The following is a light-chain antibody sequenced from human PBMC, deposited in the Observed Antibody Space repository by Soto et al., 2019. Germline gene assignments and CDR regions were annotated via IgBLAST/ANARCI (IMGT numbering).Light chain of an antibody. CDR3: QQSYSTPRT. Sequence: DIQMTQSPSSLSASVGDRVTITCRASPSISSYLNWYQQKPGKAPKLVIYAASSLQSGIPSRFSGSGSGTEFTLTISSLQPEDFATYYCQQSYSTPRTFGQGTKVEIK. CDR1: PSISSY. V-gene: IGKV1-39*01. J-gene: IGKJ1*01. CDR2: AAS.